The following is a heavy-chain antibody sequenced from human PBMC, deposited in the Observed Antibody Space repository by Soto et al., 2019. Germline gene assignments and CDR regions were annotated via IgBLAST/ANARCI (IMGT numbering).Heavy chain of an antibody. D-gene: IGHD3-9*01. Sequence: PSETLSLTCTVSGGSISSSSYYWGWIRQPPGKGLEWIGSIYYSGSTYYNPSLKSRVTISVDTSKNQFSLKLSSVTAADTAVYYCARHDYDILTGYQPFDYWGQGTLVTVSS. CDR2: IYYSGST. V-gene: IGHV4-39*01. CDR1: GGSISSSSYY. CDR3: ARHDYDILTGYQPFDY. J-gene: IGHJ4*02.